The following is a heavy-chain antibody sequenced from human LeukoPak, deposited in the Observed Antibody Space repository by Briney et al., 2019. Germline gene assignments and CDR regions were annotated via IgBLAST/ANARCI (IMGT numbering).Heavy chain of an antibody. V-gene: IGHV1-18*01. CDR1: GYTFTSYG. CDR3: ARDGTYYYDSSGYSGGGDY. J-gene: IGHJ4*02. D-gene: IGHD3-22*01. Sequence: ASVKVSCKASGYTFTSYGISWVRQAPGQGLERMGWISAYNGNTNYAQKLQGRVTMTTDTSTSTAYMELRSLRSDDTAVYYCARDGTYYYDSSGYSGGGDYWGQGTLDTVSS. CDR2: ISAYNGNT.